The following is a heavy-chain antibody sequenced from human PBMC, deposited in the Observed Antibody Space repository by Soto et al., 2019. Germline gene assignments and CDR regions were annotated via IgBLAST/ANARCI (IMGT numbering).Heavy chain of an antibody. Sequence: QMQLVQSGAEVKKPGSSVKVSCKASGGTLSSFINYPINWVRQAPGQGLEWMGGIVPNVGTVNYAQKFQGRVTITAYKSTGTAYMELSSVRSEDTALYYCARRDTSGFLRYFDDWGQGTLVTVSS. CDR3: ARRDTSGFLRYFDD. D-gene: IGHD3-3*01. CDR1: GGTLSSFINYP. J-gene: IGHJ4*02. CDR2: IVPNVGTV. V-gene: IGHV1-69*06.